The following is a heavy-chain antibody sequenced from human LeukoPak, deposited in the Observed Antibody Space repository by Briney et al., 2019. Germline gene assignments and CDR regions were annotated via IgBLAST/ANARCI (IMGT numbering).Heavy chain of an antibody. Sequence: GGSLRLSCAASGFTFSSHWMTWVRQAPGKGLEWVANIKEDGSKKNYVDSVKGRFTISRDNAKNSLYLQMNSLRAEDTAVYYCVSFYETYWGRGTLVTVSS. D-gene: IGHD2-2*01. CDR1: GFTFSSHW. CDR2: IKEDGSKK. V-gene: IGHV3-7*01. J-gene: IGHJ4*02. CDR3: VSFYETY.